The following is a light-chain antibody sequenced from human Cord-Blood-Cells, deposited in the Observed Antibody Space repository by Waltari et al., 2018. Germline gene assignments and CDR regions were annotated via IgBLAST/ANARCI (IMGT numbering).Light chain of an antibody. CDR3: QHFNSYPIT. Sequence: AIQLTQSPSSLSASVRARVPIICRASQGISSALAWYQQKPGKAPKLLSYDASSLESGVPSRFSGSGSGTDFTLTISSLQPEDFATYYCQHFNSYPITFGQGTRLEIK. CDR1: QGISSA. V-gene: IGKV1-13*02. J-gene: IGKJ5*01. CDR2: DAS.